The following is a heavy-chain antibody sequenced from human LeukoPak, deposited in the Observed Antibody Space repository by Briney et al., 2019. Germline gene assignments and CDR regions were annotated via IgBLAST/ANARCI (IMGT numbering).Heavy chain of an antibody. CDR1: GFTFSSYE. D-gene: IGHD3-3*01. CDR2: ISSSGSTI. V-gene: IGHV3-48*03. CDR3: AREFGYYDFWSGYLPGYFDY. Sequence: GGSLRLSCAASGFTFSSYEMNWVRQAPGKGPEWVSYISSSGSTIYYADSVKGRFTISRDNAKNSLYLQMNSLRAEDTAVYYCAREFGYYDFWSGYLPGYFDYWGQGTLVTVSS. J-gene: IGHJ4*02.